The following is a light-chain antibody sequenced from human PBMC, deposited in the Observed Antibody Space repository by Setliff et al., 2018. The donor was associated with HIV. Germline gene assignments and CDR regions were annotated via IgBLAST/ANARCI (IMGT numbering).Light chain of an antibody. CDR3: GTWDSSLSAYV. CDR2: DSN. J-gene: IGLJ1*01. Sequence: PGQKVTISCSGSSSNIGNNYVSWYQQLPGTAPKLLIYDSNKRPSGIPDRFSGSKSGTSATLGITGLQTGDEADYYCGTWDSSLSAYVFGTGTKV. V-gene: IGLV1-51*01. CDR1: SSNIGNNY.